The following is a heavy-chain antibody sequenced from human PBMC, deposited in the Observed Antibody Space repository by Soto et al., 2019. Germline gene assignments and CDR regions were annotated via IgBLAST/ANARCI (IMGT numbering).Heavy chain of an antibody. CDR1: GYTFTNHG. J-gene: IGHJ4*02. Sequence: QVQLVQSGVEVKKPGASVKVSCKAMGYTFTNHGLSWVRQAPGEGLEWLGWISAYNGHTKYAQKVQDRVTLTTDTSASTAYLELRSLTSDATAVYYCVRGDGGYFDHWGQGTLVLVSS. CDR2: ISAYNGHT. V-gene: IGHV1-18*01. CDR3: VRGDGGYFDH. D-gene: IGHD3-16*01.